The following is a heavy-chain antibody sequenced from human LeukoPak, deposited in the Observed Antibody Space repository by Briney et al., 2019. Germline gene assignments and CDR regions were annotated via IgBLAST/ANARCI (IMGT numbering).Heavy chain of an antibody. CDR3: ARQVPLWFVDSLAFDI. CDR1: GGSISSYY. D-gene: IGHD3-10*01. CDR2: IYYSGST. J-gene: IGHJ3*02. Sequence: PSETLSLTCTVSGGSISSYYWSWIRQPPGKGLEWIGYIYYSGSTNYNPSLKSRVTISVDTSKNQFSLKLSSVTAADTAVYYCARQVPLWFVDSLAFDIWGQGTMVTVSS. V-gene: IGHV4-59*08.